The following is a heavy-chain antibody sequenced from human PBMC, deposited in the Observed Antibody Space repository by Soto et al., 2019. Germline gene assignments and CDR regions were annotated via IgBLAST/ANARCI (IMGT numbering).Heavy chain of an antibody. CDR1: GFIVSDTY. CDR2: ISNRGDT. Sequence: EVQLVESGGGLVQPGGSLRLSCTASGFIVSDTYVNWVRQAPGKGLEWVSVISNRGDTHYADSVRGRFSLSRDISDNTLHLQMNNLRVEDTAVYYWAREPRYCRGGSCSITGDAYDIGGQGTMVTVSS. D-gene: IGHD2-15*01. J-gene: IGHJ3*02. V-gene: IGHV3-66*01. CDR3: AREPRYCRGGSCSITGDAYDI.